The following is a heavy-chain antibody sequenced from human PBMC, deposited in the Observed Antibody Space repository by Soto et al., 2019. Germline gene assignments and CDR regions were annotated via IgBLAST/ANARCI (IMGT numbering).Heavy chain of an antibody. CDR2: ITPIFGTA. V-gene: IGHV1-69*13. J-gene: IGHJ4*02. CDR3: ARLKSEDLAYCGGDCYSNDY. D-gene: IGHD2-21*02. CDR1: GGTFSSYA. Sequence: SVKVSCKASGGTFSSYAISWVRQAPGQGLEWMGGITPIFGTANYAQKFQGRVTITADESTSTAYMELSSLRSEDTAVYYCARLKSEDLAYCGGDCYSNDYWGQGTLVTVSS.